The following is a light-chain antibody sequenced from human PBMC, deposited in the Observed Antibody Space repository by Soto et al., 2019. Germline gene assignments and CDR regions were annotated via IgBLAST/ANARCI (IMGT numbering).Light chain of an antibody. Sequence: QSALTQPRSVSGSPGQSVTISCTGTSSDIGGYNYVSWYQQHPGKAPKLMIYDVIKRPSGVPDRFSGSKSGNTASLTIYGLQAEDEADYYCCSYAGSYSHVFGTWTKANVL. J-gene: IGLJ1*01. CDR3: CSYAGSYSHV. CDR2: DVI. CDR1: SSDIGGYNY. V-gene: IGLV2-11*01.